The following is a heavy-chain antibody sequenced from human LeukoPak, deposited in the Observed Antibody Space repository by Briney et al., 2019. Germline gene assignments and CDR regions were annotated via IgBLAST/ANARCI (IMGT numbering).Heavy chain of an antibody. V-gene: IGHV5-51*01. J-gene: IGHJ4*02. CDR2: IYPGDSDT. Sequence: GESLKISCKGSGYSFTSYWIGWVCQMPGKGLEWMGIIYPGDSDTRYSPSFQGQVTISADKSIRTAYLQWSSLKASDTAMYFCASSTTVTTHFFDFWGQGTLVTVSS. D-gene: IGHD4-17*01. CDR3: ASSTTVTTHFFDF. CDR1: GYSFTSYW.